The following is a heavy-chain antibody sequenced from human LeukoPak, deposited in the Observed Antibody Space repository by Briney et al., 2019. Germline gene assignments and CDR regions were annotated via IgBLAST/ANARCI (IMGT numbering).Heavy chain of an antibody. CDR3: ARVPTVTFFDY. V-gene: IGHV4-39*01. CDR1: GGSISSSRYY. Sequence: PSETLSLTCTVSGGSISSSRYYWGWIRQPPGKGLEWIGSLYYSGSTYYNPPLKSRVTISVNTSKNQVSLKLSSVTAADTAVYYCARVPTVTFFDYWGQGTLVTVSS. CDR2: LYYSGST. D-gene: IGHD4-17*01. J-gene: IGHJ4*02.